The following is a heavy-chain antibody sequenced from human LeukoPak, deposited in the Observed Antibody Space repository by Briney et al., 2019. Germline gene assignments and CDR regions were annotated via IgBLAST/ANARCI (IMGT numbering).Heavy chain of an antibody. CDR2: IYYSGST. V-gene: IGHV4-59*08. CDR1: GGSISSYY. D-gene: IGHD2-8*01. Sequence: PPETLSLTCTLPGGSISSYYWSWVRQPPGKGLEWIGYIYYSGSTNYNPSLKRRVTISLETSKKQFSLKLSSVAAADTAVHYCAGQMGEDSVLMVYAFDYWGRGTLVTVSS. CDR3: AGQMGEDSVLMVYAFDY. J-gene: IGHJ4*02.